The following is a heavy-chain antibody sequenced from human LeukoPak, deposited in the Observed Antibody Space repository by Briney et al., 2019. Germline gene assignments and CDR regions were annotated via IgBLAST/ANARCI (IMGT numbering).Heavy chain of an antibody. Sequence: GGSLRLSCAASGFAFSNYAMHWVRQAPGKGLQYVSAIGSNGGSTYYADSVKGRFSISRDNSENTLYLQMSGLRPEDTAVYYCVKGGREQQLPSYHSDHWGQGTLVTVSS. CDR2: IGSNGGST. CDR3: VKGGREQQLPSYHSDH. D-gene: IGHD6-13*01. V-gene: IGHV3-64D*06. CDR1: GFAFSNYA. J-gene: IGHJ4*02.